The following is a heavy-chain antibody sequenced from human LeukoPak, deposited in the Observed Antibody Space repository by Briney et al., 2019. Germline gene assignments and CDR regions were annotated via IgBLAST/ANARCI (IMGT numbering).Heavy chain of an antibody. Sequence: SETLSLTCTVSGGSISSSSYYWGWIRQPPGKGLEWIGSIYYSGSTYYNPSLKSRVTISVDTSKNQFSLKLSSVTAADTAVYYCARRDGSGWYTGPFDYWGQGTLVTVSS. CDR1: GGSISSSSYY. D-gene: IGHD6-19*01. CDR2: IYYSGST. CDR3: ARRDGSGWYTGPFDY. V-gene: IGHV4-39*07. J-gene: IGHJ4*02.